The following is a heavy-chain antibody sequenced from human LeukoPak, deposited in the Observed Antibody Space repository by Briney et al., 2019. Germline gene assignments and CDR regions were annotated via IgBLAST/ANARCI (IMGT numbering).Heavy chain of an antibody. J-gene: IGHJ4*02. V-gene: IGHV1-18*01. CDR1: GYTFTSYG. Sequence: ASVKVSCKASGYTFTSYGITWVRQAPGQGLEWMGWISVYNGDTNYAQKIQGRVTMTTETSTSTAYMELRSLISNDTAVYYCASNTGSDSSGYAYWGQGTLVTVSS. D-gene: IGHD3-22*01. CDR2: ISVYNGDT. CDR3: ASNTGSDSSGYAY.